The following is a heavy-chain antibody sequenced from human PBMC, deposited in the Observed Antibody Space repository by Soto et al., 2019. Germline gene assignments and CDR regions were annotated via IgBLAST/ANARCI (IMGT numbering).Heavy chain of an antibody. Sequence: ASVEASCRASGYTFTSYYMHWVRQAPGQGLEGMGIINPSGGSTSYAQKFQGRVTMTRDTSTSTVYMELSSLRSEDTAVYYCARGVDAHGDYVYDYWGQGTLVTVPQ. CDR2: INPSGGST. V-gene: IGHV1-46*01. J-gene: IGHJ4*02. CDR3: ARGVDAHGDYVYDY. D-gene: IGHD4-17*01. CDR1: GYTFTSYY.